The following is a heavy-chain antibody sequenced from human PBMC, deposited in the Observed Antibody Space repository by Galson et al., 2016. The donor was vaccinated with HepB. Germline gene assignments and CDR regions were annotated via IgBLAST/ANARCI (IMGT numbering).Heavy chain of an antibody. D-gene: IGHD6-13*01. Sequence: EPLYLPCTVSGGSIRSSRYHWGWIRPPPGKGLEGNGWIYYSGPPYYNPSPQSRVTISVDTSKNQFSLKLSSVTAADTALYYCARIARSGWYMLPDYLGQGTLVTVS. V-gene: IGHV4-39*07. J-gene: IGHJ4*02. CDR1: GGSIRSSRYH. CDR2: IYYSGPP. CDR3: ARIARSGWYMLPDY.